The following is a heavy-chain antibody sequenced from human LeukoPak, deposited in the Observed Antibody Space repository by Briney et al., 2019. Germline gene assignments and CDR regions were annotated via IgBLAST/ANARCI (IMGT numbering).Heavy chain of an antibody. CDR1: GYTFTGYY. D-gene: IGHD3-16*01. V-gene: IGHV1-2*02. Sequence: ASVKVSCKASGYTFTGYYMHWVRQAPGQGLEWMGWINPNSGGTNYAQKFQGRVTMTRDTSISTAYMELSRLRSDDTAVYYCARAWATTRSGLYDYVWGSRAGYFDYWGQGTLVTVSS. CDR2: INPNSGGT. J-gene: IGHJ4*02. CDR3: ARAWATTRSGLYDYVWGSRAGYFDY.